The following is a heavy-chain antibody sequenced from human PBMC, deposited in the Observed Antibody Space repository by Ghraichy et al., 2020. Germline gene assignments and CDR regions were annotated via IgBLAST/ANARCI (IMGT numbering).Heavy chain of an antibody. J-gene: IGHJ4*02. Sequence: GGSLRLSCAASGFTFSSYAMHWVRQAPGKGLEWVAVISYDGSNKYYADSVKGRFTISRDNSKNTLYLQMNSLRAEDTAVYYCARDTYSSGWPPYFDYWGQGTLVTVSS. CDR2: ISYDGSNK. CDR3: ARDTYSSGWPPYFDY. CDR1: GFTFSSYA. D-gene: IGHD6-19*01. V-gene: IGHV3-30-3*01.